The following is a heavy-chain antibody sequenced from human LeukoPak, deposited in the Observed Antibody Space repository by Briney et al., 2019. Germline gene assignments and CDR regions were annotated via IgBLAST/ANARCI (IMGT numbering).Heavy chain of an antibody. D-gene: IGHD2-2*01. J-gene: IGHJ5*02. CDR3: AREEDCSSTSCYRNWFDP. CDR2: IIPIFGTA. V-gene: IGHV1-69*13. CDR1: GGTFSSYA. Sequence: GASVKVSCKASGGTFSSYAISWVRQAPGQGLEWMGGIIPIFGTANYAQKFQGRVTITADESTSTAYMELSSLRSEDTAVYYCAREEDCSSTSCYRNWFDPWGQGTLVTVSS.